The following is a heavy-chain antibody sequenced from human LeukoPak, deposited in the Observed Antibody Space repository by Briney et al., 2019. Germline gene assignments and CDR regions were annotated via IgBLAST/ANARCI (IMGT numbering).Heavy chain of an antibody. CDR3: AKGNRSHNWNYFCLDV. CDR1: GFTFSNYA. CDR2: INGGGGST. Sequence: GGSLRLSCDASGFTFSNYAMSWVRQAPGKGLEWVSSINGGGGSTYYADSVRGRFAISRDNSKSTLVLQMSSLRVDDTAVYYCAKGNRSHNWNYFCLDVWGQGTAVTVSS. J-gene: IGHJ6*02. V-gene: IGHV3-23*01. D-gene: IGHD1-7*01.